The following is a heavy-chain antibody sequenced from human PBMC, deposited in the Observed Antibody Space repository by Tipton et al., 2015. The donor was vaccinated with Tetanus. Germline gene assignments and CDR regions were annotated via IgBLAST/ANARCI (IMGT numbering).Heavy chain of an antibody. D-gene: IGHD2-15*01. V-gene: IGHV4-4*07. J-gene: IGHJ3*02. Sequence: TLSLTCTVSGGSTHDFYWSWIRQSAGKGLEWIGRIYGGGGTNYNPSLKSRVTMSMDTSKKQFSLKLNSVTVADTALYFCARVLRYSTRSGWDDAFDIWGHGTMVNVSS. CDR1: GGSTHDFY. CDR3: ARVLRYSTRSGWDDAFDI. CDR2: IYGGGGT.